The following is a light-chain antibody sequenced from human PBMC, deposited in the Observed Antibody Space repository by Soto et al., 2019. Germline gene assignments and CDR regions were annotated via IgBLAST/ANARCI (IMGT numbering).Light chain of an antibody. CDR1: SSNIESNT. Sequence: QSVLTQPPSASGTPGQRVTISCSGSSSNIESNTVNWYQQLPETAPKLLIYSNNERPSGVPDRFSGSKSGTSASLAISGLQSEDEADYYCAAWDDILNGYVFGGGTKVTVL. J-gene: IGLJ1*01. V-gene: IGLV1-44*01. CDR3: AAWDDILNGYV. CDR2: SNN.